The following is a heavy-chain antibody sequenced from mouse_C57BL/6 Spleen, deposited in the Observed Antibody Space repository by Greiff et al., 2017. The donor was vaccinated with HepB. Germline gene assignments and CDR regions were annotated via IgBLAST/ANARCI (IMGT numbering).Heavy chain of an antibody. D-gene: IGHD2-14*01. V-gene: IGHV1-81*01. CDR3: ARWRYDYYAMDY. J-gene: IGHJ4*01. CDR1: GYTFTSYG. Sequence: VQLQESGAELARPGASVKLSCKASGYTFTSYGISWVKQRTGQGLEWIGEIYPRSGNTYYNEKFKGKATLTADKSSSTAYMELRSLTSEDSAVYFCARWRYDYYAMDYWGQGTSVTVSS. CDR2: IYPRSGNT.